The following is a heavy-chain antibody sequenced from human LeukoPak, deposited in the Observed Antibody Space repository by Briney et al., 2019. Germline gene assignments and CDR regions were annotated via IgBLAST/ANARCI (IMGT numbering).Heavy chain of an antibody. CDR2: IYWRDEK. CDR1: GFSLTTSGMG. CDR3: ARQTWGSSVDY. V-gene: IGHV2-5*01. Sequence: SGPTLVNPTQTLTLPCTFSGFSLTTSGMGVGWIRQPPGKPLEWLALIYWRDEKQYSPSLKSRLTITKDTSENLVVLTMTNMDAVDTATYYCARQTWGSSVDYWGQGTLVTVSS. J-gene: IGHJ4*02. D-gene: IGHD5/OR15-5a*01.